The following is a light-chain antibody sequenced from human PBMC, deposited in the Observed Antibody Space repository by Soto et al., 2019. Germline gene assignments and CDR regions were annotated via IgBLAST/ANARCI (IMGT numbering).Light chain of an antibody. CDR2: DSS. J-gene: IGKJ1*01. CDR3: QQYTENSGT. CDR1: QRMTSW. Sequence: DIQLTQSPSTLSASVGDRFTITCRAIQRMTSWLAWYQQKPGKAPKVLIYDSSSLESGVPSRFSGSESGTEFTLTISSLQPDDIATYYCQQYTENSGTFGQGTKVDIK. V-gene: IGKV1-5*01.